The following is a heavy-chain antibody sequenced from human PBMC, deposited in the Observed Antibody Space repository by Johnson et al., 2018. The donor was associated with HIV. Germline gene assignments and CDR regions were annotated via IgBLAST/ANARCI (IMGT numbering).Heavy chain of an antibody. D-gene: IGHD5/OR15-5a*01. J-gene: IGHJ3*02. CDR1: GLTFDSYS. V-gene: IGHV3-30*02. CDR3: AKDLRVYTCDAFDI. CDR2: IRYDGSNK. Sequence: QVQLVESGGGLVQPGGSLRLSCKASGLTFDSYSMSWVRQAPGKGLEWVAFIRYDGSNKYYADSVKGRFTISRDNSKNTLYLQMNSLRAEDTAVYYCAKDLRVYTCDAFDIWGQGTMVTVSS.